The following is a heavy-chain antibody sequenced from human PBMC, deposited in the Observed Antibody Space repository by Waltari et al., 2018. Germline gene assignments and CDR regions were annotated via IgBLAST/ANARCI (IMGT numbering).Heavy chain of an antibody. V-gene: IGHV3-74*03. CDR3: ARLAPRTYRSPVPGRHYYYGMDV. D-gene: IGHD3-10*01. CDR2: NRNHETTL. CDR1: GFRFSNYW. Sequence: EEQLLESGGGLVQPGDSLRLSCAASGFRFSNYWMNWVRQAPGKGLVWVERNRNHETTLTYADSVKGRFTISRDNAKNTVYLQMKRLRADDTAVYYCARLAPRTYRSPVPGRHYYYGMDVWGQGTTVTVSS. J-gene: IGHJ6*02.